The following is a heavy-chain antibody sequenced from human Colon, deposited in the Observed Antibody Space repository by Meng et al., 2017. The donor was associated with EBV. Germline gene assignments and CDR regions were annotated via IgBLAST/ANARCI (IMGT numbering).Heavy chain of an antibody. CDR3: ARVTGKIYYDGSGYPEAFDY. J-gene: IGHJ4*02. Sequence: QLKLQESGPGLVKPSQTLSLTCTVSGDSISSTDYYWSWVRQPPGKGLEWTGYIYYSGSRYYNPSLKSRVTISVDTSKNQFSLKLSSVTAADTAVYYCARVTGKIYYDGSGYPEAFDYWGQGTLVTVSS. V-gene: IGHV4-30-4*01. CDR1: GDSISSTDYY. D-gene: IGHD3-22*01. CDR2: IYYSGSR.